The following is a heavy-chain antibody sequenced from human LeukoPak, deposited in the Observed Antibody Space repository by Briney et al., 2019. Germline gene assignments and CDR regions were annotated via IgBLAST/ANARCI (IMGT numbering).Heavy chain of an antibody. CDR1: GFTVSSNY. J-gene: IGHJ6*02. V-gene: IGHV3-66*01. D-gene: IGHD3-3*01. Sequence: GGSLRLSCAASGFTVSSNYMSWVRQAPGKGLEWVSVIYSGGSTYYADSVKGRFTISRDNSKNTLYLQMNSLRAEDTAVYYCARDRVLANYYYGMDVWGQGTTVTVSS. CDR3: ARDRVLANYYYGMDV. CDR2: IYSGGST.